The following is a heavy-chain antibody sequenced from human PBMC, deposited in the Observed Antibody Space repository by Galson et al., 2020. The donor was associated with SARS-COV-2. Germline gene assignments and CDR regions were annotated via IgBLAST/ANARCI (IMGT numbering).Heavy chain of an antibody. D-gene: IGHD3-3*01. CDR1: GGSISSSSYY. Sequence: SETLSLTCTVSGGSISSSSYYWGWIRQPPGKGLEWIGSIYYSGSTYYNPSLKSRVTISVDTSKNQFSLKLSSVTAADTAVYYCARRSYDFWSGYYTLFFFDYWGQGTLVTVSS. CDR2: IYYSGST. V-gene: IGHV4-39*07. CDR3: ARRSYDFWSGYYTLFFFDY. J-gene: IGHJ4*02.